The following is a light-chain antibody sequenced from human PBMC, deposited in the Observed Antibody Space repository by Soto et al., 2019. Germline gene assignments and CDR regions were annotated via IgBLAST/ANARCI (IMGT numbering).Light chain of an antibody. V-gene: IGKV3-15*01. CDR3: HQYNNWPPWT. J-gene: IGKJ1*01. Sequence: EIAMTQSPATLSVSPGERSTLSFSSSQSVSSNLAWYQQKPGQAPRLLIYGASTRATGVPARFSGSGSGTEFTLTISSLQTEDFAVYYCHQYNNWPPWTFGQGTKVDIK. CDR2: GAS. CDR1: QSVSSN.